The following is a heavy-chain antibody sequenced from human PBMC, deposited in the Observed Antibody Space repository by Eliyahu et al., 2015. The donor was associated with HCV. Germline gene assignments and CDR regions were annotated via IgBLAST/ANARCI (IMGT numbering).Heavy chain of an antibody. CDR2: XXPIFGTA. CDR3: ARDFRALGGSYYEGYYYGMDV. Sequence: QVQLVQSGAEVKKPGSSVKVSCKASGGTFSSXAIXWVRQAPGQGLXWXGXXXPIFGTANYXQKFQGRVTXTADESTSTAYMELSSLRSEDTAVYYCARDFRALGGSYYEGYYYGMDVWGQGTTVTVSS. CDR1: GGTFSSXA. D-gene: IGHD1-26*01. V-gene: IGHV1-69*01. J-gene: IGHJ6*02.